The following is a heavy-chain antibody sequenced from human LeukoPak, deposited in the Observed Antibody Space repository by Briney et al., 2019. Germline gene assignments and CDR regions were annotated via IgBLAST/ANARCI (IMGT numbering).Heavy chain of an antibody. J-gene: IGHJ4*02. V-gene: IGHV4-38-2*02. CDR2: IYHSGST. Sequence: SATLSLTCTVSGSSISSGYYWGWLRQPPGTGLEWIGSIYHSGSTYYNPSLKSRVTISLDTSKNQFSLKVSSVTAADTAVYYCARAGYSYLDYWGQGTLVTVSS. CDR3: ARAGYSYLDY. CDR1: GSSISSGYY. D-gene: IGHD5-18*01.